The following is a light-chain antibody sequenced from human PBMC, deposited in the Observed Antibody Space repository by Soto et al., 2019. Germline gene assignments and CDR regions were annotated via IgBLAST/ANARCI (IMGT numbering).Light chain of an antibody. V-gene: IGKV3-15*01. J-gene: IGKJ1*01. CDR1: QSVSSN. CDR3: QQYNNWPPRT. CDR2: GAS. Sequence: EIVMTQSPATLSVSPGERATLSCWASQSVSSNLAWYQQKPGQAPRLLIYGASTRATGIPARFSGSGSGTEFTLTISSLQSEDFAVYYCQQYNNWPPRTFGQGTKVDIK.